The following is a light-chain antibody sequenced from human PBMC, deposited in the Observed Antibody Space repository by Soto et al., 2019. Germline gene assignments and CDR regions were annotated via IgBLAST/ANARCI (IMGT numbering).Light chain of an antibody. Sequence: DIQMTQSPSTLSASVGDRVTITCPASQSISSWLAWYQQKPGKAPKLVIYKASSLESGVPSRFSGSGSGTEFTLTISSLQPDDFATYYCQQYNSYPYTFGQGTKLEIK. V-gene: IGKV1-5*03. CDR1: QSISSW. CDR3: QQYNSYPYT. CDR2: KAS. J-gene: IGKJ2*01.